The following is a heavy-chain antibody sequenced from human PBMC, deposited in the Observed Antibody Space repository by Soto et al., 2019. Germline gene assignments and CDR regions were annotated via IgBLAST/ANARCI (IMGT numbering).Heavy chain of an antibody. V-gene: IGHV4-39*01. CDR2: IYYSGST. Sequence: PSETLSLTCTVSGGSISSSSYYWGWIRQPPGKGLEWIGSIYYSGSTYYNPSLKSRVTISVDTSKNQFSLKLSSVTAADTAVYYCARPIFTAMQSGGATGIDYWGQGTLVTVSS. D-gene: IGHD1-26*01. CDR3: ARPIFTAMQSGGATGIDY. J-gene: IGHJ4*02. CDR1: GGSISSSSYY.